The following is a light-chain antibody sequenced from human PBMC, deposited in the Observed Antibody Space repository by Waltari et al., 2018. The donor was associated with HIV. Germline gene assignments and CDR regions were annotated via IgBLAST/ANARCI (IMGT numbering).Light chain of an antibody. CDR3: QAWDSSSGGV. Sequence: SYDLTQPPSVSVSPGQTASIACSGARLESRYVCWYQQKPGQSPVLVIFQDGKRPSGIPERFSGSNSGNTATLTISGTQAMDEADYYCQAWDSSSGGVFGGGTRLTVL. J-gene: IGLJ3*02. CDR2: QDG. CDR1: RLESRY. V-gene: IGLV3-1*01.